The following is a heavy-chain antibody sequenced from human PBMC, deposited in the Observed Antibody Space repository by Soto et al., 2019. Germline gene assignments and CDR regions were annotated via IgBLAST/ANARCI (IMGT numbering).Heavy chain of an antibody. V-gene: IGHV3-15*07. Sequence: EVQLVESGGGLVKPGGSLRLSCAGSGFTFSNVWMNWVRQAPGKGLEWVGRIKSGTDGGTIDYAAPVKGRFNISRDDSNNTLYLQMNSLKTEDTATYYCTPLALKYNSDWYPLSDWGQGTRVTVSS. CDR3: TPLALKYNSDWYPLSD. CDR2: IKSGTDGGTI. J-gene: IGHJ4*02. D-gene: IGHD6-19*01. CDR1: GFTFSNVW.